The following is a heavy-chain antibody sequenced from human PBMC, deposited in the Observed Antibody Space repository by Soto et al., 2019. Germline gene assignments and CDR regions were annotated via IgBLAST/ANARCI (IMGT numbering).Heavy chain of an antibody. Sequence: GGSLRLSCAASGFTFSDYYMSWIRQAPGKGLEWASYISSMGSTIYYAEPLIGLFTIARDNAKNSLYRQMNSLSAEDTAVYYCAIDLAYSSSSRWYFDLWGRGTLVTDS. D-gene: IGHD6-6*01. CDR2: ISSMGSTI. J-gene: IGHJ2*01. V-gene: IGHV3-11*01. CDR3: AIDLAYSSSSRWYFDL. CDR1: GFTFSDYY.